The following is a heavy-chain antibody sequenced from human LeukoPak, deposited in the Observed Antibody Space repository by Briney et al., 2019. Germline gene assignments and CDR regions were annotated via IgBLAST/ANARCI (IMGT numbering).Heavy chain of an antibody. CDR3: AKGPLSPAYYDSRPHFDY. J-gene: IGHJ4*02. D-gene: IGHD3-22*01. CDR1: GFTFSSYA. CDR2: ISGDPGVT. V-gene: IGHV3-23*01. Sequence: GGSLRLSCAASGFTFSSYAMSWVRQAPGKGLEWVSTISGDPGVTYHAESVKGRFTISRDNSKNTLYMQMNSLRAEDTAVYYCAKGPLSPAYYDSRPHFDYWGQGTLVTVSS.